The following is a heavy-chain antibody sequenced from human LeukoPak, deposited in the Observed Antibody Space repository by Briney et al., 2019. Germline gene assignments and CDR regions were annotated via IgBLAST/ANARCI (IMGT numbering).Heavy chain of an antibody. Sequence: SETLSLTCTVSGGSISSYYWSWIRQPPGKGLEWTGYIYYSGSTNYNPSLKSRVTISVDTSKTQFSLKLSSVTAADTAVYYCARGPWGATTHWGQGTLVTVSS. CDR3: ARGPWGATTH. J-gene: IGHJ4*02. V-gene: IGHV4-59*01. CDR2: IYYSGST. CDR1: GGSISSYY. D-gene: IGHD7-27*01.